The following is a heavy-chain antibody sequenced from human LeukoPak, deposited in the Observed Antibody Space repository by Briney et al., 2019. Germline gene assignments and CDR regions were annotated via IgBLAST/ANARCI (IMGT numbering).Heavy chain of an antibody. CDR1: GGSFSGYY. J-gene: IGHJ4*02. V-gene: IGHV4-34*01. CDR2: INHSGST. CDR3: ARSPDQVGATFVDY. Sequence: SETLSLTCAVYGGSFSGYYWSWIRQPPGKGLEWLGEINHSGSTNYNPSLKSRVTISVDTSKNQFSLKLSSVTAADTAVYYCARSPDQVGATFVDYWGQGTLVTVSS. D-gene: IGHD1-26*01.